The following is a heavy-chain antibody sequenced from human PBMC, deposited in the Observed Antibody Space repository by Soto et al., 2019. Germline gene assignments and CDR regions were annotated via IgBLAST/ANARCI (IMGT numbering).Heavy chain of an antibody. CDR3: AKAAAYYFDY. CDR2: ISWGSGSI. V-gene: IGHV3-9*01. D-gene: IGHD6-25*01. J-gene: IGHJ4*02. CDR1: GFTFDDYA. Sequence: EVQLVESGGGLVQPGRSLRLSCAASGFTFDDYAMHWVRQAPGKGLEWVSGISWGSGSIDYADSVKGRFTISRDNAKNSLYLQMNSLRAEDTALYYCAKAAAYYFDYWGQGTLVTVSS.